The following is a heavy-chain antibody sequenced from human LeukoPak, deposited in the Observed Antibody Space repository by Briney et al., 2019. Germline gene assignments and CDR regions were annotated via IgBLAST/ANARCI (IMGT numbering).Heavy chain of an antibody. D-gene: IGHD6-13*01. Sequence: SETLSLTCAVYGGSFSGYYWSWIRQPPGKGLEWIGEINHSGSTNYNPSLKSRVTISVDTSKNQFSLKLSSVTAADTAVYYCASQQLVRSNWFGPWGQGTLVTVSS. CDR3: ASQQLVRSNWFGP. CDR1: GGSFSGYY. J-gene: IGHJ5*02. CDR2: INHSGST. V-gene: IGHV4-34*01.